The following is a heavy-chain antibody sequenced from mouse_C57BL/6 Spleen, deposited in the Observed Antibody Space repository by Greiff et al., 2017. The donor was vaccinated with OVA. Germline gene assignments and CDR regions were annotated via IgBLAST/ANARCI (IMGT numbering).Heavy chain of an antibody. CDR2: ISDGGSYT. CDR3: ARERGHSNYEGYYAMDY. Sequence: EVQGVESGGGLVKPGGSLKLSCAASGFTFSSYAMSWVRQTPEKRLEWVATISDGGSYTYYPDNVKGRFTISRDNAKNNLYLQMSHLKSEDTAMYYCARERGHSNYEGYYAMDYWGQGTSVTVSS. CDR1: GFTFSSYA. V-gene: IGHV5-4*01. J-gene: IGHJ4*01. D-gene: IGHD2-5*01.